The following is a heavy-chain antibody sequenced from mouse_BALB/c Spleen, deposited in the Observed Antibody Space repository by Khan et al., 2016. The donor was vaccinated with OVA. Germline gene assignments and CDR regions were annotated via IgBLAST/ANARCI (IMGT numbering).Heavy chain of an antibody. CDR3: ARLDDI. V-gene: IGHV2-9*02. CDR1: GFSLTSYG. CDR2: IWAGGST. J-gene: IGHJ2*01. D-gene: IGHD1-3*01. Sequence: VQLVESGPGLVAPSQSLSITCTASGFSLTSYGVHWVRQPPGKGLEWLGVIWAGGSTNYYTSLMSRLSISKDNSKRRVFIKMNSLETDDTAMYYDARLDDIWGQGTTLTVSS.